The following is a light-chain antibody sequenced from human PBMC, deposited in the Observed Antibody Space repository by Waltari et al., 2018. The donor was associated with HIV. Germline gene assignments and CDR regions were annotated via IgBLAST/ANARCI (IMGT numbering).Light chain of an antibody. CDR1: GSNVGSTA. CDR3: AAWDDSLNGRV. J-gene: IGLJ3*02. CDR2: DNN. Sequence: QSVLTQPPSVSATPGQRVTISCSGSGSNVGSTAVDWYQQLPGTAPKLAIYDNNQRPSGVPARFSGSTSGTSASLAISGLQSEDEADYYCAAWDDSLNGRVFGVGTKLTVL. V-gene: IGLV1-44*01.